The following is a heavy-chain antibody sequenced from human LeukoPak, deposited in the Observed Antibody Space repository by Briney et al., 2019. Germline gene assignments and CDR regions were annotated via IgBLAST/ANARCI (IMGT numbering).Heavy chain of an antibody. J-gene: IGHJ4*02. CDR3: ARDKSRNYLDY. D-gene: IGHD2-2*01. V-gene: IGHV3-21*01. CDR1: GFTFSSYS. CDR2: ISSSSSYI. Sequence: GGPLRLPCAASGFTFSSYSVNWVPQAPGKGREWDSSISSSSSYIDYAASVNGRYTNSRNTAKNSMCLRVNSLSAEDTAMYCCARDKSRNYLDYWGQGTLVTVSS.